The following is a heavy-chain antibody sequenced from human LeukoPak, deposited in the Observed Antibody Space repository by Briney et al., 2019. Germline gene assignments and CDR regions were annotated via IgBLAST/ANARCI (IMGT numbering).Heavy chain of an antibody. CDR2: ISGSGGNT. CDR1: GFTFSTYA. D-gene: IGHD6-13*01. V-gene: IGHV3-23*01. CDR3: AKARGSTFYYFDY. Sequence: GGSLRLSCAASGFTFSTYAMSWVRRAPGKGLEWVSVISGSGGNTYYADSVKGRFTISRDNSKNTLYLQMSGLRAEDTAIYSCAKARGSTFYYFDYWGQGTLVTVSS. J-gene: IGHJ4*02.